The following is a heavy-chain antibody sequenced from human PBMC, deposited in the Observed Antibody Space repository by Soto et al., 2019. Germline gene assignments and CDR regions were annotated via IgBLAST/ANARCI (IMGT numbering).Heavy chain of an antibody. CDR1: GYTFTSYG. CDR2: ISAYNGNT. V-gene: IGHV1-18*01. J-gene: IGHJ6*03. D-gene: IGHD3-3*01. CDR3: ARESRFLEWLPNYYYMDV. Sequence: ASVKVSCKASGYTFTSYGMRWVRQAPGQGLEWMGWISAYNGNTNYAQKLQGRVTMTTDTSTSTAYMELRSLRSDDTAVYYCARESRFLEWLPNYYYMDVWGKGTTVTVSS.